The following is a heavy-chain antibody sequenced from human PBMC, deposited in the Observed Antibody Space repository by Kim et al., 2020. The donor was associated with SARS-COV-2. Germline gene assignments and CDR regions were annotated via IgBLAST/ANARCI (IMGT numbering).Heavy chain of an antibody. J-gene: IGHJ6*02. CDR3: AREGDSSGWYHPFGYGMDV. D-gene: IGHD6-19*01. CDR2: ISSSSSYI. CDR1: GFTFSSYS. V-gene: IGHV3-21*01. Sequence: GGSLRLSCAASGFTFSSYSMNWVRQAPGKGLEWVSSISSSSSYIYYADSVKGRFTISRDNAKNSLYLQMNSLRAEDTAVYYCAREGDSSGWYHPFGYGMDVWGQGTTVTVSS.